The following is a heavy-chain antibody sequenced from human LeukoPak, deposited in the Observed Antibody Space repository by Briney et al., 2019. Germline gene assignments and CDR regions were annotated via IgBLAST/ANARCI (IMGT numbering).Heavy chain of an antibody. CDR2: IDQGGSVR. J-gene: IGHJ4*02. D-gene: IGHD4/OR15-4a*01. CDR1: GFSFSTYW. V-gene: IGHV3-7*01. CDR3: ARDPESNSFDL. Sequence: GGSLRLSCAASGFSFSTYWMSWVRQTPEKGLEFVANIDQGGSVRNYMDSLKGRCTISRDNAKKSLYLEINSLRADDTAVYYCARDPESNSFDLWGRGAHVTVSS.